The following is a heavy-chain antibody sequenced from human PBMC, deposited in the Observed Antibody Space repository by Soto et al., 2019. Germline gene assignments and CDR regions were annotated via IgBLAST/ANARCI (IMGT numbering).Heavy chain of an antibody. J-gene: IGHJ3*02. CDR3: ARHRGGYGDYGEAFDI. V-gene: IGHV4-59*08. CDR1: GGSISSYY. D-gene: IGHD4-17*01. CDR2: IYYSGST. Sequence: QVQLQESGPGLVKPSETLSLTCTVSGGSISSYYWSWIRQPPGKGLEWIGYIYYSGSTNYNPSLKSSVTISVDTSKNQFTLKLSSVTAADTAVYYCARHRGGYGDYGEAFDIWGQGTMVTVSS.